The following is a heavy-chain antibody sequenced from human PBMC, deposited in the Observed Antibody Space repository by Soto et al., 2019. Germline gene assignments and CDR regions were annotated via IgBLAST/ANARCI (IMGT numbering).Heavy chain of an antibody. V-gene: IGHV3-33*01. CDR3: ARYSSSWSLRGTDAFDI. Sequence: GGSLRLSCAASGFTFSSYGMHWVRQAPGKGLEWVAVIWYDGSNKYYADSVKGRFTISRDNSKNTLYLQMNSLRAEDTAVYYCARYSSSWSLRGTDAFDIWGQGTVVTVSS. J-gene: IGHJ3*02. CDR1: GFTFSSYG. CDR2: IWYDGSNK. D-gene: IGHD6-13*01.